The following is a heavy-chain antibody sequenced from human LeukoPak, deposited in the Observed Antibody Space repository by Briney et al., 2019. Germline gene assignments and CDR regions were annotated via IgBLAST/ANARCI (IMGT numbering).Heavy chain of an antibody. D-gene: IGHD5/OR15-5a*01. CDR2: ISYDGSKK. CDR3: ARGNSVSYYYYGLDV. V-gene: IGHV3-30*04. Sequence: TGGSLRLSCAASGFTFSSYAMHWVRQAPGKGLEWVAVISYDGSKKYYADSVTGRFTISRDNSKNTLYLQMNSLRPEDTAVYYCARGNSVSYYYYGLDVWGQGTTVTVSS. J-gene: IGHJ6*02. CDR1: GFTFSSYA.